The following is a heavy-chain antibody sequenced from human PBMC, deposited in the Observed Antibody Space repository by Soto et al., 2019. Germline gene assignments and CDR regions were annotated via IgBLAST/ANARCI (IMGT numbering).Heavy chain of an antibody. D-gene: IGHD3-9*01. V-gene: IGHV3-48*02. CDR2: ISSGSKTI. CDR3: AREDILGVRSFDY. CDR1: VFTFSGYS. Sequence: WGSLGIACASSVFTFSGYSVNWVRQAPGKGLEWVSYISSGSKTIYYAESVKGRFTVSRDNARNSQYLQMNSLRDEDTAVYYCAREDILGVRSFDYWGQGTLVTVSS. J-gene: IGHJ4*02.